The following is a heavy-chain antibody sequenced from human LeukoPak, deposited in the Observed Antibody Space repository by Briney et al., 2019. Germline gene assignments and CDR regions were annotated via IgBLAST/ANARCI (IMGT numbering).Heavy chain of an antibody. J-gene: IGHJ4*02. CDR2: FSAYNGNT. CDR1: GSPFDTFG. V-gene: IGHV1-18*01. Sequence: ASVKVSCKASGSPFDTFGLTWVRQAPGQGLEWLGWFSAYNGNTHYAQKFRGRLTMTTDTSTTTAYLELRSLKSDDTAVYYCARDRLGGDLTGESLYWGQGTLVTVSS. D-gene: IGHD4-17*01. CDR3: ARDRLGGDLTGESLY.